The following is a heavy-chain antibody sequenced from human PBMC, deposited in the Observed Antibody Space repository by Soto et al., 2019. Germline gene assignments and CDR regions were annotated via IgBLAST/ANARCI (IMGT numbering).Heavy chain of an antibody. V-gene: IGHV3-74*01. J-gene: IGHJ3*02. D-gene: IGHD4-17*01. Sequence: EVQLVESGGGSVRPGGSLRLSCAAFGFTFSSYQMHWVRQVPGKGLVWVSHINSDGRITNYGDSVKGRSTISRDNAKNTLYLQMNRLRTEDTAIYYCARAVNYGDYDARDIWGQGTMVIVSS. CDR2: INSDGRIT. CDR1: GFTFSSYQ. CDR3: ARAVNYGDYDARDI.